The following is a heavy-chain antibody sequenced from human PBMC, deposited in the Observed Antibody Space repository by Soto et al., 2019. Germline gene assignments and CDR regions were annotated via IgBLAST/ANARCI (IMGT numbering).Heavy chain of an antibody. J-gene: IGHJ3*02. CDR2: IKEDGSEK. Sequence: GGSLRLSCAVSGFTFNRHWMSWVRQTPGKGLEWVASIKEDGSEKSYVDSVKGRFTISRDNSKNTLYLQMNSLRAEDTAVYYCARKIDAFDIWGQGTMVTVSS. CDR3: ARKIDAFDI. V-gene: IGHV3-7*01. CDR1: GFTFNRHW.